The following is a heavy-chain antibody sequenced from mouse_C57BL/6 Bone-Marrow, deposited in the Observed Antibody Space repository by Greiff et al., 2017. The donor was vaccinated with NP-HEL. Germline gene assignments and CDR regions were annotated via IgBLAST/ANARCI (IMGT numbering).Heavy chain of an antibody. CDR2: ISSCGSYT. CDR1: GFTFSSYG. Sequence: EVKLMESGGDLVKPGGSLKLSCAASGFTFSSYGMSWVRQTPDKRLEWVATISSCGSYTYYPDSVTGRFPISRDNAKNTLYLRMSSLKSEDTARYYCARHVRDYEGDDWGQGTTLTVSS. D-gene: IGHD2-4*01. V-gene: IGHV5-6*01. J-gene: IGHJ2*01. CDR3: ARHVRDYEGDD.